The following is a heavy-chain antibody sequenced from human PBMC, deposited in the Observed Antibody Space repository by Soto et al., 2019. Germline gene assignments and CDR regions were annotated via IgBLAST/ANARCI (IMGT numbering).Heavy chain of an antibody. CDR2: IYPGDSNI. D-gene: IGHD2-2*01. V-gene: IGHV5-51*01. J-gene: IGHJ4*02. Sequence: PGESLKISCTGSGYNITNYWIDWVRQMPEKGLEWMGIIYPGDSNIRYSPSFQGQVTISADTSINTSYLQWNSLKTSDSAIYYCARGRSTIDYWGQGTPVPVSS. CDR3: ARGRSTIDY. CDR1: GYNITNYW.